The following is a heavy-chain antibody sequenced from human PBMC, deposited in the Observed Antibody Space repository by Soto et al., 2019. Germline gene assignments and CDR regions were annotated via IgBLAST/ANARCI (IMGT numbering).Heavy chain of an antibody. CDR2: IIPSGGIT. D-gene: IGHD3-22*01. Sequence: SVKVSCKASGGTFSCYTISWVRQAPGQGLEWMGRIIPSGGITTYAQKFQGRVTMTRDKSTSTVYMDLSSLKSEDTAVYYCARSPYSSGYYYAIDYWGQGTQVTVSS. V-gene: IGHV1-69*02. CDR3: ARSPYSSGYYYAIDY. J-gene: IGHJ4*02. CDR1: GGTFSCYT.